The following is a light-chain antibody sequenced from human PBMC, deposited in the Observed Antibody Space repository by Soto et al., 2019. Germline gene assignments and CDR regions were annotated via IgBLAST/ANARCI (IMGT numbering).Light chain of an antibody. Sequence: QSALTQPPSASGSPGQSVTTSCTGTRNDVGGYNYVSWYQQHPGKAPKVIIYEVYKRPSGVPDRFSGSKSGNTASLTVSGLQAEDEADYYCSSYAGSSNVFGTGTKVTVL. J-gene: IGLJ1*01. CDR3: SSYAGSSNV. V-gene: IGLV2-8*01. CDR2: EVY. CDR1: RNDVGGYNY.